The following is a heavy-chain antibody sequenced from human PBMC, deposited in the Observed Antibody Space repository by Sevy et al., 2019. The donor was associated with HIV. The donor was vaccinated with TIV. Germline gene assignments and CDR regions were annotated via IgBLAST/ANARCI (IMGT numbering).Heavy chain of an antibody. V-gene: IGHV3-21*01. Sequence: GGSLRLSCAASGFIFSSYSINWVRQTPGKGLEWLSSISSSSTYIYYADSVKGRFTISRDNTENSLYLQMNGLRAEDTAVYYCARGDRLTDSSGSTLDYWGQGTLVTVSS. CDR3: ARGDRLTDSSGSTLDY. J-gene: IGHJ4*02. CDR2: ISSSSTYI. D-gene: IGHD3-22*01. CDR1: GFIFSSYS.